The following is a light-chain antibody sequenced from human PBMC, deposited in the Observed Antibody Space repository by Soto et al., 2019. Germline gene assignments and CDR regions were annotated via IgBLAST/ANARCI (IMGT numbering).Light chain of an antibody. CDR1: QSVSSSA. CDR2: GAS. V-gene: IGKV3-20*01. Sequence: EIVLTQSPGTLSLSPGERATLSCRASQSVSSSALAWYQQKPGQAPRRLIYGASSRATGIPDRFSGSGSGKYLALTISRLEPEDFAVYYCQYYGTSPQTVGHGTQVDIK. J-gene: IGKJ1*01. CDR3: QYYGTSPQT.